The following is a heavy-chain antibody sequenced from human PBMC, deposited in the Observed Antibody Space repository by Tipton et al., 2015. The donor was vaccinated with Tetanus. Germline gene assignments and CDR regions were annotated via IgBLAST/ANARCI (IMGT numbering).Heavy chain of an antibody. D-gene: IGHD3-16*02. CDR2: ISAYNGNT. Sequence: QMQLAQSGAEVKKPGASVKVSCKASGYTFTSYGISWVRQAPGQGLEWMGWISAYNGNTNYAQKLQGRVTMTTVTSTSTAYMELRSLRSDDTAVYYCARLILGGFGGVIVPPDYWGQGTLVTVSS. CDR3: ARLILGGFGGVIVPPDY. CDR1: GYTFTSYG. J-gene: IGHJ4*02. V-gene: IGHV1-18*04.